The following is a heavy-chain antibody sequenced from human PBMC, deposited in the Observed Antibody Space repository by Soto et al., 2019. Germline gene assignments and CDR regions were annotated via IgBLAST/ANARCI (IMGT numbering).Heavy chain of an antibody. D-gene: IGHD2-15*01. J-gene: IGHJ4*02. CDR1: GGSFRSSGYY. CDR2: LYSSGKT. CDR3: ARLILAFTEHFDY. Sequence: LSLPCTVSGGSFRSSGYYWAWIRQPPGKGLEWIGSLYSSGKTYRNPSLKSRVTMSDDTSKNQLSLRLSSVTAADTAVYYCARLILAFTEHFDYWGQGTLVTVSS. V-gene: IGHV4-39*01.